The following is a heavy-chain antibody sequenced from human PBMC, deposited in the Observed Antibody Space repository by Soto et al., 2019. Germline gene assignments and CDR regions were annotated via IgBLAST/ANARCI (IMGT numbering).Heavy chain of an antibody. CDR1: GFIFSNNG. CDR2: MSYDGSDT. V-gene: IGHV3-30*02. D-gene: IGHD2-8*02. CDR3: TIVRVVDPALEH. J-gene: IGHJ1*01. Sequence: GGSLRLSCVGSGFIFSNNGMHWVRQTPGKGLEWVAFMSYDGSDTFYADSVKGRFTISRDNAKNTLFLHMNSLRAEDTAVYYFTIVRVVDPALEHWGEGTLVTDFS.